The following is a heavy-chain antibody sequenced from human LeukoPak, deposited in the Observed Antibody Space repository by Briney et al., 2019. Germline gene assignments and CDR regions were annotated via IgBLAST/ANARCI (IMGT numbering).Heavy chain of an antibody. CDR1: RFAVSSNY. Sequence: GGSLRLSCAASRFAVSSNYMSWVRQAPGKGLEWVSVIHSGGSTYYADSVKGRFTISRDNPKNTLYLQMNSLRAEDTAVYYCARSYYDSSGYYPGAFDIWGQGTMVTVFS. V-gene: IGHV3-66*02. J-gene: IGHJ3*02. D-gene: IGHD3-22*01. CDR3: ARSYYDSSGYYPGAFDI. CDR2: IHSGGST.